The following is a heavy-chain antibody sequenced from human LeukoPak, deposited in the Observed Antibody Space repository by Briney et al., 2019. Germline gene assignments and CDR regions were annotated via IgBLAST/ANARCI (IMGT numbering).Heavy chain of an antibody. CDR2: XNHSGST. V-gene: IGHV4-34*01. Sequence: LSXTCAVXXXXXXXXXWSXXRXPPGXXLXXXXXXNHSGSTNYNPSLKSRVTISVDTSKNQFSLKLSSVTAADTAVYYCARGGSRYSSGWYLLYWGQGTLVTVSS. CDR1: XXXXXXXX. D-gene: IGHD6-19*01. J-gene: IGHJ4*02. CDR3: ARGGSRYSSGWYLLY.